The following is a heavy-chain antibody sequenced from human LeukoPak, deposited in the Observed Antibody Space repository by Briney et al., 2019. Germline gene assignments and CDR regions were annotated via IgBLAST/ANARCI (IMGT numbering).Heavy chain of an antibody. CDR2: IRFDGSNN. CDR3: AKDGGGYYPYYYYYMDV. D-gene: IGHD3-22*01. Sequence: GGSLRLSCAASGFTFSSYGIHWVRQAPGKGLEWVAFIRFDGSNNYYADSVKGRFTISRDNSKNTLYPQMNSLRAEDTAVYYCAKDGGGYYPYYYYYMDVWGKGTTVTISS. V-gene: IGHV3-30*02. CDR1: GFTFSSYG. J-gene: IGHJ6*03.